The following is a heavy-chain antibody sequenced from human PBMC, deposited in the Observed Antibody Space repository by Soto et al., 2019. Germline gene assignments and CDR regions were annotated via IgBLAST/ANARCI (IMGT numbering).Heavy chain of an antibody. CDR2: ISYDGSNK. Sequence: QVQLVESGGGVVQPGRSLRLSCAASGFTFSSYGMHWVRQAPGKGLEGVAVISYDGSNKYYADSVKGRFTISRDNSKNTLYLQMNSLRAEDTAVYYCAKEDGDYMSAEWGQGTLVTVSS. J-gene: IGHJ4*02. D-gene: IGHD4-17*01. V-gene: IGHV3-30*18. CDR3: AKEDGDYMSAE. CDR1: GFTFSSYG.